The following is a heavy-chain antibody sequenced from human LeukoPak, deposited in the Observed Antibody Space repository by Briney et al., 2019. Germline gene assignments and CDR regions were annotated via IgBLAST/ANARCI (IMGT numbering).Heavy chain of an antibody. J-gene: IGHJ2*01. Sequence: PSETLSLTCKVSGDSMTSHSWTWIRQSPGKSLEWIGYVFYSGVTDYNPSLKSRVTISIDTSKLQFSLRLTSVTVADTAVYYCTRDAHRNNWYFDIWGRGTLVTDSS. V-gene: IGHV4-59*11. CDR3: TRDAHRNNWYFDI. D-gene: IGHD2-21*01. CDR2: VFYSGVT. CDR1: GDSMTSHS.